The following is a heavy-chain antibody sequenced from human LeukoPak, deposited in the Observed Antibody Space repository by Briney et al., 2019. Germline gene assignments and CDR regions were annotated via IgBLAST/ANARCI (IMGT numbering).Heavy chain of an antibody. CDR3: AGRSSGWDY. CDR2: ISSSSSYT. D-gene: IGHD6-19*01. CDR1: GFTFSDYY. V-gene: IGHV3-11*06. Sequence: GGSLRLSCAASGFTFSDYYMSWIRQAPGKGLEWVSYISSSSSYTNYADSVKGRFTISRDNAKNSLYLQMNSLRAEDTAVYYCAGRSSGWDYWGQGTLVTVPS. J-gene: IGHJ4*02.